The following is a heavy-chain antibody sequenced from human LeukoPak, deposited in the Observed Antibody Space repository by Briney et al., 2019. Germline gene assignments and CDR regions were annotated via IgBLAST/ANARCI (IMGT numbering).Heavy chain of an antibody. CDR2: ITSSGNTI. CDR3: ARDFTPYYYDSSGYPRFGY. Sequence: PGGSLRLSCAASGFTFSSYEMNWVRQAPGRGLEWVSYITSSGNTIYYADSVKGRFTISRDNAKNSLYLQMNSLRAEDTADYYCARDFTPYYYDSSGYPRFGYWGQGTLVTVSS. J-gene: IGHJ4*02. D-gene: IGHD3-22*01. V-gene: IGHV3-48*03. CDR1: GFTFSSYE.